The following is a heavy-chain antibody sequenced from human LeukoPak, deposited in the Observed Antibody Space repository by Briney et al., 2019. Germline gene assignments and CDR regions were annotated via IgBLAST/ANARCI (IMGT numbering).Heavy chain of an antibody. CDR3: ARDSLAVAAFDY. J-gene: IGHJ4*02. CDR2: ISSSSSYI. V-gene: IGHV3-21*01. Sequence: PGGSLRLSCAASGFTFSSYSMNWVRQAPGKGLEWVSSISSSSSYIYYADSVKGRFTISRDNAKNSLYLQMNSLRAEDTAVYYCARDSLAVAAFDYWGQGTLVTVSS. CDR1: GFTFSSYS. D-gene: IGHD6-19*01.